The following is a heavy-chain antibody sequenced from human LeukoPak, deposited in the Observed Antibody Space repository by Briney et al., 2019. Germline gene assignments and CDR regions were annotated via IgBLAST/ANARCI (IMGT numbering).Heavy chain of an antibody. D-gene: IGHD3-10*01. CDR2: ISLRGRT. Sequence: SETLSLTCGVSGGSITTTNFWSWVRQPPGGGLEWIGEISLRGRTQYNPSLKSRVNISIDESKNHLYLSLASVTAADTAVYYCARGAAGLLWFGESPFDYWGQGTLVTVSS. CDR3: ARGAAGLLWFGESPFDY. J-gene: IGHJ4*02. V-gene: IGHV4-4*02. CDR1: GGSITTTNF.